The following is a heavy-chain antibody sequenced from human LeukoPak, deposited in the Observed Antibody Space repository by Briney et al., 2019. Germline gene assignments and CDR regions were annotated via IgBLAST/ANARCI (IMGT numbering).Heavy chain of an antibody. V-gene: IGHV4-39*07. CDR1: GGSISSSSHY. D-gene: IGHD2-15*01. CDR3: ARGGGSPNDAFDI. Sequence: SETLSLTCTVSGGSISSSSHYWGWIRQPPGKGLEWLGSIYYSGSTYYNPSLKSRVTISVDTSKNQFSLKLSSVTAADTAVYYCARGGGSPNDAFDIWGQGTMVTVPS. CDR2: IYYSGST. J-gene: IGHJ3*02.